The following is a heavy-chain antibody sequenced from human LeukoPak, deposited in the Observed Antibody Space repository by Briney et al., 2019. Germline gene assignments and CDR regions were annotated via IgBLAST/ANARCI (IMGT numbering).Heavy chain of an antibody. Sequence: GESLKISCKGSGYSFTSYWFSWVRQMPGKGLEWMGRIDPSGSYTNYSPSFQGHVTISADKSISTAYLQWSSLKASDTAMYYCARQGEMATIVDYWGQGTLVTVSS. J-gene: IGHJ4*02. CDR3: ARQGEMATIVDY. D-gene: IGHD5-24*01. V-gene: IGHV5-10-1*01. CDR1: GYSFTSYW. CDR2: IDPSGSYT.